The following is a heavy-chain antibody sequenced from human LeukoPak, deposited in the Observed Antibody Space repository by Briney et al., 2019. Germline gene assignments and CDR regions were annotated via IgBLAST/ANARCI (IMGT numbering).Heavy chain of an antibody. CDR2: INHSGST. J-gene: IGHJ4*02. V-gene: IGHV4-34*01. Sequence: PSETLSLTCAVYGGSFSGYYWSWIRQPPGKGLEWIGEINHSGSTNYNPSLKSRVTISVDTSKNQFSLKLSSVTAADTAVYYCARGPTKRGALWIDYWGQGTLVTVSS. CDR3: ARGPTKRGALWIDY. CDR1: GGSFSGYY. D-gene: IGHD1-26*01.